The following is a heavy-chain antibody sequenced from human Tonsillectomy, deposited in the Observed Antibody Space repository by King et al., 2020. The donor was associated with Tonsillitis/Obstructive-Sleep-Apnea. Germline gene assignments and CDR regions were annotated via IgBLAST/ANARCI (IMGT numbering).Heavy chain of an antibody. CDR3: AEGQNMAAASMDV. Sequence: VQLVESGAEVKKPGESLRISCKGSGDSFTSYRINWVRQMPGKGLEWMGRIDPGESYTNYSPSFQGRVTISADKSTSTAYLQWSSLKASDTAMYYCAEGQNMAAASMDVWGQGTTVTVSS. J-gene: IGHJ6*02. CDR1: GDSFTSYR. V-gene: IGHV5-10-1*03. D-gene: IGHD6-13*01. CDR2: IDPGESYT.